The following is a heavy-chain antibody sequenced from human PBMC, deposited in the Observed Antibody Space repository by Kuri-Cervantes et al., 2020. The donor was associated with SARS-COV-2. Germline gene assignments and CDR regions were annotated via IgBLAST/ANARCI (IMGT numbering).Heavy chain of an antibody. J-gene: IGHJ3*02. D-gene: IGHD2-2*01. CDR1: GATFSIYA. CDR2: IIPIFGTA. CDR3: ATALRIVVVPAANLGVDAFDI. Sequence: MSSWAAGATFSIYAISWVRQAPGQGLEWMGRIIPIFGTANYAQKFQGRVTITADESTSTAYMELSSLRSEDTAVYYCATALRIVVVPAANLGVDAFDIWGQGTMVTVSS. V-gene: IGHV1-69*15.